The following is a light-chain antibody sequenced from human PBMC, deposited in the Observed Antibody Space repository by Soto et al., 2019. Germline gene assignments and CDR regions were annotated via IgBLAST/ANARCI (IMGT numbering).Light chain of an antibody. CDR2: GAA. CDR3: QHYGDAPPYS. J-gene: IGKJ2*03. V-gene: IGKV3D-20*01. Sequence: EVVLTQSPATLPLSPGERVTLSCGASQSVTTTSIAWYQHRPGLAPRLLVDGAARTATGIPDRFSGGGSHLTISRLEHEDVAVHYCQHYGDAPPYSVGQGTKVEIK. CDR1: QSVTTTS.